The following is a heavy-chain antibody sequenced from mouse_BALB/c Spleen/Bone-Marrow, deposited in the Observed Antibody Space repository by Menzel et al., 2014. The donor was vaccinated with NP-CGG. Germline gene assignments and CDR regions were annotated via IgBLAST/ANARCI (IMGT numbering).Heavy chain of an antibody. CDR1: GFNIKDTY. J-gene: IGHJ2*01. Sequence: DKLQQSGAEPVKPGAPVKMSCTASGFNIKDTYMHWVKQRPEQALEWIGRVDPANGNTKYDPKSQGKATITADPSSNTAYLQLSSMTSEDTAVYYCASYYRYSFDFWGQGTPLTVSS. D-gene: IGHD2-14*01. CDR2: VDPANGNT. V-gene: IGHV14-3*02. CDR3: ASYYRYSFDF.